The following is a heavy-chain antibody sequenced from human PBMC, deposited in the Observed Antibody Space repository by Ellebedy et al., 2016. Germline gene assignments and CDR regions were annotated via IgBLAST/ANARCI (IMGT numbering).Heavy chain of an antibody. Sequence: SETLSLXCTVSGGSITGSSYYWGWIRQPPGKGLEWIGSIYYSGSTYYTGDTYYSPSLKSRVTISVDTSKNQFSLRLNSVTAADTAIYYCARQSTDGPYTKVYYFFMDVWGKGTMVTVSS. J-gene: IGHJ6*03. D-gene: IGHD3-16*01. CDR1: GGSITGSSYY. CDR3: ARQSTDGPYTKVYYFFMDV. V-gene: IGHV4-39*01. CDR2: IYYSGST.